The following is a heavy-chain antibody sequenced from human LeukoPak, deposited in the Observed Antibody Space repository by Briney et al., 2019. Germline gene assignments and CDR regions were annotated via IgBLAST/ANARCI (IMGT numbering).Heavy chain of an antibody. V-gene: IGHV3-73*01. CDR1: GFTFSSYS. D-gene: IGHD1-14*01. J-gene: IGHJ4*02. CDR2: IRSKANSYAT. CDR3: TRRDNDY. Sequence: PGGSLRLSCAACGFTFSSYSMNWVRQAPGKGLEWVGRIRSKANSYATAYAASVKGRFTISRDDSKNTVYLQMNSLKTEDTAVYYCTRRDNDYWGQGTLVTVSS.